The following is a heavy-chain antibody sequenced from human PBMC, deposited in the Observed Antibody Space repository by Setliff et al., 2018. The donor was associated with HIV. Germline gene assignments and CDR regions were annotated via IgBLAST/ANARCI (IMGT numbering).Heavy chain of an antibody. V-gene: IGHV1-8*03. CDR1: GYTFTNYD. D-gene: IGHD5-18*01. CDR3: ARGQVVGYTYSGIEL. Sequence: ASVKVSCKASGYTFTNYDINWVRQATGQGLEWMGWMNPNSGNTGYAQKFQGRVTITKNTSISTTYMELSSLRSEDTAVYYCARGQVVGYTYSGIELWGQGTLVTVSS. J-gene: IGHJ4*02. CDR2: MNPNSGNT.